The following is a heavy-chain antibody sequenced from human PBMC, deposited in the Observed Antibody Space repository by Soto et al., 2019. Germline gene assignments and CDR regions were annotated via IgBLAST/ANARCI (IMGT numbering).Heavy chain of an antibody. D-gene: IGHD3-10*01. J-gene: IGHJ6*02. CDR2: INHSGRT. CDR3: ARAVRWFGEGAIFDGMAV. Sequence: RQPPGAGLEWIGEINHSGRTRFNPSLQSRVTMSVGTSKNQFSLKLSSVTAADTAVYYCARAVRWFGEGAIFDGMAVWGQGPMGT. V-gene: IGHV4-34*01.